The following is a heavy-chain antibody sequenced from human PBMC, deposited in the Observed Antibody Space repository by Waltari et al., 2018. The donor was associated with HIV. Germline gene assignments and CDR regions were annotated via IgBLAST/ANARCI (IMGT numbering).Heavy chain of an antibody. J-gene: IGHJ6*02. CDR3: ARQRATYYYDSSGYPYYYYYGMDV. Sequence: EVQLVESGGGLVQPGGSLRLSCAASGFTFSSYWMHWAPHAPGKGLVWVSRINSDGSSTSYADAVKGRFTISRDNAKNTLHLQMNSLRAEDTAVYYCARQRATYYYDSSGYPYYYYYGMDVWGQGTTVTVSS. CDR1: GFTFSSYW. D-gene: IGHD3-22*01. CDR2: INSDGSST. V-gene: IGHV3-74*01.